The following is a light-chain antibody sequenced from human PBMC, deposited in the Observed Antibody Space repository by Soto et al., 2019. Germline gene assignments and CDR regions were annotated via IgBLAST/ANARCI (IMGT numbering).Light chain of an antibody. CDR1: QSCSSY. Sequence: EIVLTQSPGTLSVSAGERATLSCRASQSCSSYLAWYQQKPGQAPRLLMYGASSRATGTPDRFSGSGSGTDFTLTISRLENEDFAVYYCQQYGSSPLTFGGGTKVDIK. CDR2: GAS. J-gene: IGKJ4*01. CDR3: QQYGSSPLT. V-gene: IGKV3-20*01.